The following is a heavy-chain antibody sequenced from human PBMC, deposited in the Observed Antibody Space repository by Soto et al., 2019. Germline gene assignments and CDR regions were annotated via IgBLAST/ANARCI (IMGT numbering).Heavy chain of an antibody. D-gene: IGHD3-16*01. CDR3: ARGGGVAKDYYYGMDV. V-gene: IGHV3-30-3*01. CDR2: ISYDGSNK. Sequence: ESGGGVVQPGRSLRLSCAASGFTFRSYAMHWVRQASGKGLEWVAVISYDGSNKYYADSVKGRFTISRDNSKNTLYLQMNSLRAEDTAVYYCARGGGVAKDYYYGMDVWGQGTTVTVSS. J-gene: IGHJ6*02. CDR1: GFTFRSYA.